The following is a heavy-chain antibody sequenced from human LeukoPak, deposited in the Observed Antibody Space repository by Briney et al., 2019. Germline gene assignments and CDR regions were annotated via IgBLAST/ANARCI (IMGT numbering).Heavy chain of an antibody. CDR3: AREYGSGSYKYGMDV. Sequence: GGSLRLSCAASGFTFSTYEMNWVRQAPGKGLGWVSYISRSGSTIHYADSVKGRFTLSRDNAKNSLYLQINRLRAEDTAVYYCAREYGSGSYKYGMDVWGQGTTVTVSS. CDR1: GFTFSTYE. J-gene: IGHJ6*02. V-gene: IGHV3-48*03. CDR2: ISRSGSTI. D-gene: IGHD3-10*01.